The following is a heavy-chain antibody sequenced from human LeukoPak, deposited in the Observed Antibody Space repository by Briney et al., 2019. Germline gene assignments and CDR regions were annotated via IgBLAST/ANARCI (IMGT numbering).Heavy chain of an antibody. CDR2: ISHSGTT. D-gene: IGHD2-2*01. J-gene: IGHJ3*02. V-gene: IGHV4-38-2*02. CDR3: ARGGYVDPRDAFDI. CDR1: GDSLSRDDYY. Sequence: SETLSLTCSVSGDSLSRDDYYWGWIRQPPGKVLEWIASISHSGTTFYNPSLKSRVTMSLDTSEDQFSLKLSSVTAADTAVYYCARGGYVDPRDAFDIWGQGTMVTVSS.